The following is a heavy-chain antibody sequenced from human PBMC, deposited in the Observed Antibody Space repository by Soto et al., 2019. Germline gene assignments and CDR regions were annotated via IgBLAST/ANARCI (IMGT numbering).Heavy chain of an antibody. Sequence: SSVKVSCKASGYTFTSYGISWVRQAPGQGLEWMGWISAYNGNTNYAQKLQGRVTMTTDTSTSTAYMELRRLRSDDTAVYYCARALGCSSTSCCRPKTAMADANGFDPWG. J-gene: IGHJ5*02. CDR3: ARALGCSSTSCCRPKTAMADANGFDP. D-gene: IGHD2-2*01. CDR2: ISAYNGNT. V-gene: IGHV1-18*04. CDR1: GYTFTSYG.